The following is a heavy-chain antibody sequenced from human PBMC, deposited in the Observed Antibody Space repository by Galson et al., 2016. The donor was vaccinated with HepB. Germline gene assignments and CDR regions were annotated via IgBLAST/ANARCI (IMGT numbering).Heavy chain of an antibody. Sequence: QSGAEVKKPGDSLRISCEGSGFIFTNYWISWLRLMPGKGLEWMGRLDPADSSSIYNPSFRGHVTFSTDMSLTTAYLQGSSLQASDSAIYYCARHGRSLGARLNFDLWGRSSLVTVSS. J-gene: IGHJ2*01. CDR2: LDPADSSS. D-gene: IGHD1-26*01. CDR1: GFIFTNYW. CDR3: ARHGRSLGARLNFDL. V-gene: IGHV5-10-1*01.